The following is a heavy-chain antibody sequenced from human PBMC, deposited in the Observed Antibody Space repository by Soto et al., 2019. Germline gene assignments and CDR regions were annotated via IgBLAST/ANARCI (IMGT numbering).Heavy chain of an antibody. CDR3: ATGSFTSTGGRIGYHYNAMDV. J-gene: IGHJ6*02. Sequence: SVKVSCKSSGGTFSSHSINWVRQAPGQGLEWMGGIIPIFGPANFAKKFQGRVTITADESTTTAYMELSSLTSEDTAVYYCATGSFTSTGGRIGYHYNAMDVWGQGTTVTVSS. V-gene: IGHV1-69*13. CDR1: GGTFSSHS. CDR2: IIPIFGPA. D-gene: IGHD1-1*01.